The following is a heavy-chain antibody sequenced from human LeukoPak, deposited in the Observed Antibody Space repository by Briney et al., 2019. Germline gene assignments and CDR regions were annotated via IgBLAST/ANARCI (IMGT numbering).Heavy chain of an antibody. CDR2: MHYSGSA. J-gene: IGHJ4*02. V-gene: IGHV4-59*01. CDR1: GGSISPYC. CDR3: ARGNGEYAYGYYFDY. Sequence: SETLSLTCTVSGGSISPYCWGWIRQPPGKGLEFIGFMHYSGSANYHPSLKSRVSISLDTSKNQFSLNLSSVTAADTAMYFCARGNGEYAYGYYFDYWGQGSLVTVSS. D-gene: IGHD5-18*01.